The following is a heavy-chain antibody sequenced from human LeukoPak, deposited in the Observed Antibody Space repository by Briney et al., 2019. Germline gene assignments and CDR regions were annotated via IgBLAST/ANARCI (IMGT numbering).Heavy chain of an antibody. J-gene: IGHJ4*02. V-gene: IGHV3-23*01. CDR2: ISGGGDIT. CDR3: VREDTPATANY. Sequence: GGSLRLSCAASGFNFANRAMSWVRQTPGKGLEWVSAISGGGDITHYADSVRGRFTISRDNSKDTLFLQMHSLRPGDTAVYYCVREDTPATANYWGQGTLVTISS. CDR1: GFNFANRA. D-gene: IGHD2-21*02.